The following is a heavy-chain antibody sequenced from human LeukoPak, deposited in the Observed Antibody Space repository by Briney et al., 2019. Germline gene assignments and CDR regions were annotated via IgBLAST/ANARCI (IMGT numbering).Heavy chain of an antibody. CDR2: ISYAGINK. CDR3: ASSTVEMAAILDHD. CDR1: GFTFSSYA. Sequence: GGSLRLSCAASGFTFSSYAMHWVRQAPGKGLEWVAVISYAGINKYYADSVKGRFTISRDNAKNSLYLQMNSLRAEDTAVYYCASSTVEMAAILDHDWGQGTLVTVSS. D-gene: IGHD5-24*01. J-gene: IGHJ4*02. V-gene: IGHV3-30*04.